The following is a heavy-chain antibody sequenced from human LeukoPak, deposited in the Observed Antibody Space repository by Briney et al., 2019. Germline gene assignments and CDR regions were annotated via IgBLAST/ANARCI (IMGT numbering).Heavy chain of an antibody. V-gene: IGHV4-59*01. CDR3: ARDNGYSYGIDY. D-gene: IGHD5-18*01. Sequence: SETLSLTCSVSGGSISSYFWSWIRQAPGKGLEWVGYALYTGSTEYNPALKSRVTISLDTSNNQFSLRLSFVTVADTAVYYCARDNGYSYGIDYWGQGRLVTVSS. CDR1: GGSISSYF. CDR2: ALYTGST. J-gene: IGHJ4*02.